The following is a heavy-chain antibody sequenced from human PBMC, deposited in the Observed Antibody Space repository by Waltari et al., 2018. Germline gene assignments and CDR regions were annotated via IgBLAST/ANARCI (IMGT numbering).Heavy chain of an antibody. CDR1: AGSFSGHH. Sequence: QVQLQQWGAGLLKPSETLSLTCAFYAGSFSGHHWSCIRQAPGKGLEWVAVIWHDGSKQSYADSVKGRFTISRDNAESTVSLQMNSLRVEDTAVYYCARGGSTPMIIAYWGQGTQVTVSS. CDR2: IWHDGSKQ. V-gene: IGHV3-33*08. CDR3: ARGGSTPMIIAY. D-gene: IGHD3-16*01. J-gene: IGHJ4*02.